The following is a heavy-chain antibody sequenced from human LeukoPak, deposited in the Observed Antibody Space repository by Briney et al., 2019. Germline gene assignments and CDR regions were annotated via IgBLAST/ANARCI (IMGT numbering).Heavy chain of an antibody. CDR2: VTWNSGSI. V-gene: IGHV3-9*01. CDR1: GFTFDDYA. D-gene: IGHD3-3*01. Sequence: GGSLRLSCAASGFTFDDYAMHWVRQAPGKGLEWVSGVTWNSGSIGYADSVKGRFTISRDNAKNSLYLQMNSLRAEDTAVYYCARSVEDAFDIWGQGTMVTVSS. CDR3: ARSVEDAFDI. J-gene: IGHJ3*02.